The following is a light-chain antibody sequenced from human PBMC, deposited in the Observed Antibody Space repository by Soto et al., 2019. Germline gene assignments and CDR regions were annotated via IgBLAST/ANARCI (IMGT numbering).Light chain of an antibody. V-gene: IGKV3-20*01. CDR1: QSVSSSY. Sequence: EIVLTQSPGTLSLSPGERATLSCRASQSVSSSYLAWYQQKPGQAPRLLFYGASSRATGIPDRFSGSGSGTDFTLTISRLEPEDFAVYYCQQYGRSPDLFTFGPGTKVDIK. CDR3: QQYGRSPDLFT. CDR2: GAS. J-gene: IGKJ3*01.